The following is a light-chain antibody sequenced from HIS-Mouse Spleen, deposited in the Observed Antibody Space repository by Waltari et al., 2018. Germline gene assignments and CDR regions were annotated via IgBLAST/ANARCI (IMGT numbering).Light chain of an antibody. J-gene: IGLJ3*02. CDR1: SSNIGNHS. V-gene: IGLV1-51*01. CDR3: GTWDSSLSAWV. CDR2: DNN. Sequence: QSVLTQPPSVSAAPGQKVTISCSGSSSNIGNHSVSWYQKLPGTAPKLLIYDNNKRPSGIPDRFSGSKSGTSATLGITGLQTGDEADYYCGTWDSSLSAWVFGGGTKLTVL.